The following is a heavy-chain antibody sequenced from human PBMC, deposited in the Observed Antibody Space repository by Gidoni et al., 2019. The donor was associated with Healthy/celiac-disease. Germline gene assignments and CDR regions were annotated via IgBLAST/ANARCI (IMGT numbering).Heavy chain of an antibody. CDR3: ASRHRYYYGSGDYP. V-gene: IGHV4-34*01. CDR2: IDHSGST. Sequence: QVQLQQSGAGLLMPSETLPPTRAVYGGSFSGYYWSWIRQPPGKGLEWIGEIDHSGSTNYNPSLKSRLTISVDTSKNQFSLELNSVTAADPAVYYCASRHRYYYGSGDYPWGQGTLVIVSS. D-gene: IGHD3-10*01. CDR1: GGSFSGYY. J-gene: IGHJ5*02.